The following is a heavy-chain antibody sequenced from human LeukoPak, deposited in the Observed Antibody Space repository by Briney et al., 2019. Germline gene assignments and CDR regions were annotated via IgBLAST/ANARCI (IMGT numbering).Heavy chain of an antibody. Sequence: ASVKVSCKASGYTFTGYYMHWVRQAPGQGLEWMGWMNPNSGNTGYAQKFQGRVTMTRNTSISTAYMELSSLRSEDTAVYYCARRLPLAGHYYYYGMDVWGQGTTVTVSS. CDR3: ARRLPLAGHYYYYGMDV. V-gene: IGHV1-8*02. D-gene: IGHD6-19*01. J-gene: IGHJ6*02. CDR2: MNPNSGNT. CDR1: GYTFTGYY.